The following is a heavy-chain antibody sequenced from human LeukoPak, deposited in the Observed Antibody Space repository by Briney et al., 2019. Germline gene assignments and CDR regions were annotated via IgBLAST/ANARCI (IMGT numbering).Heavy chain of an antibody. D-gene: IGHD4-11*01. CDR2: ISSSSSYI. J-gene: IGHJ4*02. Sequence: GGSLRLSCAASGFAFSSYSMNWARQAPGKGLEWVSSISSSSSYIYYADSVKGRFTVSRDNAKNSVYLQMNSLRAEDTAVYYCARDKWLTTTHYFDYWGQGTLVTVSS. CDR1: GFAFSSYS. V-gene: IGHV3-21*01. CDR3: ARDKWLTTTHYFDY.